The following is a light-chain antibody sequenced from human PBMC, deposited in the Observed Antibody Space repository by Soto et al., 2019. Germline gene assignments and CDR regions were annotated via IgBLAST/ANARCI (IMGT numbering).Light chain of an antibody. CDR1: SSDVGGYNY. CDR3: SSYAGSNSSGVV. V-gene: IGLV2-8*01. CDR2: EVS. J-gene: IGLJ2*01. Sequence: QSALTQPPSASGSPGQSVTISCTGTSSDVGGYNYVSWYQQHPGKAPKLMIYEVSKWPSGVPDRFSGSKSGNTASLTVSGLQAEDEADYYCSSYAGSNSSGVVFGGGTKVTVL.